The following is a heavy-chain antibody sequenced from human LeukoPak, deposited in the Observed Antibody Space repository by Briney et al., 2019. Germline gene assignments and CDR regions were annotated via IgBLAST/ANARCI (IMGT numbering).Heavy chain of an antibody. J-gene: IGHJ4*02. CDR2: IFYSGST. CDR3: ARRGITYSSSFFAY. V-gene: IGHV4-39*01. CDR1: GASIGGSHFH. Sequence: SETLSLTCTVSGASIGGSHFHWGWVRQPPGKGLEWIGSIFYSGSTYYNPSLKSRVTISVDTSKNQFSLKLTSVTAADTATYYCARRGITYSSSFFAYWGQGTLVTVSS. D-gene: IGHD2-2*01.